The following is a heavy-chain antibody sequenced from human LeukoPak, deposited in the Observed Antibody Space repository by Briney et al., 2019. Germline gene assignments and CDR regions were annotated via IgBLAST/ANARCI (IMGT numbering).Heavy chain of an antibody. CDR1: GFTFSSYA. CDR3: AREATTAMAYYHYGMDV. CDR2: ISYDGSNK. V-gene: IGHV3-30-3*01. Sequence: GGSLRLSCAASGFTFSSYAMHWVRQAPGKGLEWVAVISYDGSNKYYADSVKGRFTISRDNSKNTLYLQMNSLRAEDTAVYYCAREATTAMAYYHYGMDVWGQGTTVTVSS. J-gene: IGHJ6*02. D-gene: IGHD5-18*01.